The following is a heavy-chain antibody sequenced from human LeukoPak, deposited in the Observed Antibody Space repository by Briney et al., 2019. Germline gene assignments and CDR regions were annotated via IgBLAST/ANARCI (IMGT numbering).Heavy chain of an antibody. CDR1: GGSISSYY. V-gene: IGHV4-59*01. Sequence: SETLSLTCTVSGGSISSYYWSWIRQPPGKGLEWIGYTYYSGSTNYNPSLKSRVTISVDTSKNQFSLKLSSVTAADTAVYYCARDLLAVAGTPGYYYYYGMDVWGQGTTVTVSS. D-gene: IGHD6-19*01. CDR2: TYYSGST. J-gene: IGHJ6*02. CDR3: ARDLLAVAGTPGYYYYYGMDV.